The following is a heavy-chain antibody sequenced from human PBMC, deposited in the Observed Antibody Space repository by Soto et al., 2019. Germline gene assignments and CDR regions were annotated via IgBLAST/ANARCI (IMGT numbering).Heavy chain of an antibody. CDR3: AVNYGGNPLIAFDI. V-gene: IGHV1-2*02. J-gene: IGHJ3*02. CDR2: INPNSGGT. D-gene: IGHD4-17*01. Sequence: ASVKVSCKASGYTFSGFYMHWVRQAPGQGLEWMGWINPNSGGTKSAEKFQGRVTMTRDTSISTAYMELSRLTSDDTAVYYCAVNYGGNPLIAFDIWGQGTMVTVSS. CDR1: GYTFSGFY.